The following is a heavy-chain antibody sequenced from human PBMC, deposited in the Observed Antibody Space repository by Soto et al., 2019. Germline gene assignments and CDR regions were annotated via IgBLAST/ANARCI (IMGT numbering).Heavy chain of an antibody. D-gene: IGHD2-8*02. CDR3: AAWWLKVVPTQEYYFDY. CDR2: ISSSSSYI. V-gene: IGHV3-21*01. CDR1: GFTFSSYS. J-gene: IGHJ4*02. Sequence: PGGSLRLSCAASGFTFSSYSMNWVRQAPGKGLEWVSSISSSSSYIYYADSVKGRFTISRDNTKNSLYLQMNSLRAEDAAVYYCAAWWLKVVPTQEYYFDYWGQGTMVTVSS.